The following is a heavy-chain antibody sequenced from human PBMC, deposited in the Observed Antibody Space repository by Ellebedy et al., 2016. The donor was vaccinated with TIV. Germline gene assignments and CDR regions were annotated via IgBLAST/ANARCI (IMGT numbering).Heavy chain of an antibody. Sequence: GESLKISXAASGFTFSSYSMNWVRQAPGKGLEWVSSISSSSSYIYYADSVKGRFTISRDNAKNSLYLQMNSLRAEDTAVYYCARIGSREYFDYWGQGTLVTVSS. CDR1: GFTFSSYS. J-gene: IGHJ4*02. D-gene: IGHD3-10*01. V-gene: IGHV3-21*01. CDR3: ARIGSREYFDY. CDR2: ISSSSSYI.